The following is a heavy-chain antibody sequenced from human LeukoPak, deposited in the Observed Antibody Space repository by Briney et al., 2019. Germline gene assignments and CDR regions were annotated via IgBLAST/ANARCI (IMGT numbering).Heavy chain of an antibody. CDR3: ARLPLYSSSWTEAYYFDY. CDR1: GGSISSSSYY. J-gene: IGHJ4*02. D-gene: IGHD6-13*01. CDR2: IYYSGST. Sequence: PSETLSFTCTVSGGSISSSSYYWGWVRQPPGRGLEWIGSIYYSGSTYYNPSFKSRDTISVDTSKNQFSLKLSSVTAADTAVYYCARLPLYSSSWTEAYYFDYWGQGTLVTASS. V-gene: IGHV4-39*01.